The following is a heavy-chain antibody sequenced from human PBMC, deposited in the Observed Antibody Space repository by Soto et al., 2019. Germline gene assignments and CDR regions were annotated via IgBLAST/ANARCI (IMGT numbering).Heavy chain of an antibody. V-gene: IGHV4-30-4*01. J-gene: IGHJ5*01. CDR3: AAEVIAAAASNGFDP. CDR2: IYYSGST. D-gene: IGHD6-13*01. Sequence: SETLSLTCTVSGGSISSGDYYWSWIRQPPGKGLEWIGYIYYSGSTYYNPSLKSRVTISVDTSKNQFSLKLSSVTAADTAAYYCAAEVIAAAASNGFDPWGQGTLVTVSS. CDR1: GGSISSGDYY.